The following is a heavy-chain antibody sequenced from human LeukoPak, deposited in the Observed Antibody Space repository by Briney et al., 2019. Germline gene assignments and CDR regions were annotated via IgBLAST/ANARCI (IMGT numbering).Heavy chain of an antibody. CDR1: GGSFSGYY. CDR2: INHSGST. D-gene: IGHD5-18*01. Sequence: SETLSLTCAVYGGSFSGYYWSWIRQPPGKGLEWIGEINHSGSTNYNPSLKSRVTISVDTSENQFSLKLSSVTAADTAVYYCARGYGYEFDYWGQGTLVTVSS. CDR3: ARGYGYEFDY. J-gene: IGHJ4*02. V-gene: IGHV4-34*01.